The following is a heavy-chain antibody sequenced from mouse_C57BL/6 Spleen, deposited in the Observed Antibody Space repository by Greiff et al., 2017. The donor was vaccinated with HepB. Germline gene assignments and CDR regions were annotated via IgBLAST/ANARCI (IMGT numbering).Heavy chain of an antibody. J-gene: IGHJ1*03. V-gene: IGHV1-82*01. CDR3: ARSVYYDYDWYFDV. CDR2: IYPGDGDT. D-gene: IGHD2-4*01. CDR1: GYAFSSSW. Sequence: VHLVESGPELVKPGASVKISCKASGYAFSSSWMNWVKQRPGKGLEWIGRIYPGDGDTNYNGKFKGKATLTADKSSSTAYMQLSSLTSEDSAVYFCARSVYYDYDWYFDVWGTGTTVTVSS.